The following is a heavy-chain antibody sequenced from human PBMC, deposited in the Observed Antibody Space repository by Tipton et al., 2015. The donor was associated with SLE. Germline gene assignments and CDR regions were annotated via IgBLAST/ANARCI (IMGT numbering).Heavy chain of an antibody. J-gene: IGHJ3*01. CDR3: ARSRLYPGPDSFDV. CDR1: GGSVIGYY. V-gene: IGHV4-34*01. Sequence: TLSLTCTASGGSVIGYYWSWIRQTPGKGLEWLGEIHHDGSTNYNSSLKSRVTISVDMSRNQVSLSLTSLTAADTALYYCARSRLYPGPDSFDVWRQGTLVAVSS. D-gene: IGHD2-15*01. CDR2: IHHDGST.